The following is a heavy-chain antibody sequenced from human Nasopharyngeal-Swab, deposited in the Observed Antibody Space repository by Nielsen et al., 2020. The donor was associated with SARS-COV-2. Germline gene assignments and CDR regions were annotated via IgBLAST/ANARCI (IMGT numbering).Heavy chain of an antibody. CDR2: INHNERT. D-gene: IGHD5-24*01. CDR3: ARAGRVGDAYTGLDV. J-gene: IGHJ6*02. Sequence: SETLSLTCSVSGGSLNGFYWNWIRQPPGKGLEWIGEINHNERTNYNPSLKSRVTMSVDTSTNQVPLKLNSLTATDTAVYYCARAGRVGDAYTGLDVWGQGTTVTVSS. V-gene: IGHV4-34*01. CDR1: GGSLNGFY.